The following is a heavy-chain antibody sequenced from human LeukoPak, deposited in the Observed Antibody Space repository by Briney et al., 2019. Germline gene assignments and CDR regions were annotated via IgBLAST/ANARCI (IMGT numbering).Heavy chain of an antibody. J-gene: IGHJ6*02. CDR2: INHSGST. CDR3: SGADYYYYGMDV. CDR1: GGSFSGYY. V-gene: IGHV4-34*01. Sequence: SETLSLTCAVYGGSFSGYYWSWIRQPPGKGLEWIGEINHSGSTNYNPSLKSRVTISVDTSKNQFSLKLSSVTAADTAVYYCSGADYYYYGMDVWGQGTTVTVSS.